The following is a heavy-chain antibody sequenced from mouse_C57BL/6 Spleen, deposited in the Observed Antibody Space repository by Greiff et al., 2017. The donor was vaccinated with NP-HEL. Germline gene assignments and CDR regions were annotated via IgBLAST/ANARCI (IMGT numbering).Heavy chain of an antibody. D-gene: IGHD2-4*01. CDR3: ARWTYDYDGFDY. J-gene: IGHJ2*01. CDR1: GFTFSDYY. Sequence: EVKLVESEGGLVQPGSSMKLSCTASGFTFSDYYMAWVRQVPEKGLEWVANINYDGSSTYYLDSLKSRFIISRDNAKNILYLQMSSLKSEDTATYYCARWTYDYDGFDYWGQGTTLTVSS. V-gene: IGHV5-16*01. CDR2: INYDGSST.